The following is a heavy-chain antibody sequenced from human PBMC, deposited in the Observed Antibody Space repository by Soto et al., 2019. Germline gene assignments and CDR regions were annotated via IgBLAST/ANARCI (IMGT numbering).Heavy chain of an antibody. V-gene: IGHV3-53*01. Sequence: DVQLVESGGGLIQPGGSLRLSCVASGLTVSGKKYMAGFRQAPGKGPEWVSGVYDLDGTYYADSVRGRFTTSIDSSRTTVYLQMRDLRPEDTALYFCATWHLREHAYDIWGQVTMVTVSS. D-gene: IGHD5-12*01. CDR1: GLTVSGKKY. CDR3: ATWHLREHAYDI. J-gene: IGHJ3*02. CDR2: VYDLDGT.